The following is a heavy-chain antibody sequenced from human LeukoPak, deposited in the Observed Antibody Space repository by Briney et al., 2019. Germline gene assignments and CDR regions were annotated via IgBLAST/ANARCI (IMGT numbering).Heavy chain of an antibody. J-gene: IGHJ4*02. V-gene: IGHV3-30-3*01. D-gene: IGHD2-21*02. CDR3: AKDSDSVLVTAIFDS. CDR1: GFTFSSYA. Sequence: PGRSLRLSCAASGFTFSSYAMHWVRQAPGKGLEWVAVISYDGSNKYYADSVKGRFTISRDNSKNTLFLHMNSLRAEDTAVYFCAKDSDSVLVTAIFDSWGQGSLVTVSS. CDR2: ISYDGSNK.